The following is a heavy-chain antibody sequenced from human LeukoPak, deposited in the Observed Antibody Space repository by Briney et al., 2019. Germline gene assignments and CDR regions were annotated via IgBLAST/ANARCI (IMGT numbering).Heavy chain of an antibody. V-gene: IGHV4-59*08. CDR1: GDSISSYY. J-gene: IGHJ4*02. Sequence: SETLSLTCTVSGDSISSYYWSWIRQPPGKGLEWIGYIRYSGSANYNPSLRSRVTISIDTSKNQFSLKLRSVTAADTAVYHCARLVYDSRGYYFDYWGQGTLVTSPQ. CDR3: ARLVYDSRGYYFDY. D-gene: IGHD3-22*01. CDR2: IRYSGSA.